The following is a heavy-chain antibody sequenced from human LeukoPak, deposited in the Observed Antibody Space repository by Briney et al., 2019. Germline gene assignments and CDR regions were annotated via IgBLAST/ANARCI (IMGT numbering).Heavy chain of an antibody. CDR3: ARWKGAPEYYFDY. J-gene: IGHJ4*02. V-gene: IGHV3-33*01. Sequence: PGGSLRLSCATSGFIFSGYGMHWVRQAPGKGLEWVAVIWYDGSKTYYGDSVKGRFTISRDNSKNTLNLKMNSLRAEDTAVYYCARWKGAPEYYFDYWGQGTLVTVSS. CDR2: IWYDGSKT. CDR1: GFIFSGYG. D-gene: IGHD1-26*01.